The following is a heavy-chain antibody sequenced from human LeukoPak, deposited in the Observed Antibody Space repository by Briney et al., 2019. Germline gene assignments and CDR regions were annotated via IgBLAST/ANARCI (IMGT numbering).Heavy chain of an antibody. D-gene: IGHD3-22*01. J-gene: IGHJ3*02. V-gene: IGHV3-23*01. CDR1: GFTFSSYA. CDR2: ISGSGGST. Sequence: GSLRLSCAASGFTFSSYAMSWVRQAPGKGLEWVSAISGSGGSTYYADSVKGRFTISRDNSKNTLYLQMNSLRAEDTAVYYCAKVSSYDSSGYDAFDIWGQGTMVTVSS. CDR3: AKVSSYDSSGYDAFDI.